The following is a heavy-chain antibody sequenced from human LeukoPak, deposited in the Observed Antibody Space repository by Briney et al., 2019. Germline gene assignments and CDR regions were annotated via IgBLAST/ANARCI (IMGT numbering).Heavy chain of an antibody. J-gene: IGHJ4*02. CDR3: ARELHVERDDY. CDR2: ISANDGKT. CDR1: GFVFTSYG. D-gene: IGHD1-1*01. V-gene: IGHV1-18*01. Sequence: ASVKVSCKASGFVFTSYGFTWVRQAPGQGLEWMGWISANDGKTHYSEKHQGRVTMSTDTVTSTAYMELRSLRSDDTAVYYCARELHVERDDYWGQGTLVTVSS.